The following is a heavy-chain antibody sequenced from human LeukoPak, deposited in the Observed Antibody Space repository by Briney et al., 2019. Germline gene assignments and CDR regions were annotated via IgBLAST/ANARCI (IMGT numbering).Heavy chain of an antibody. Sequence: PGRSLRLSCAASGFTFSSYAMHWVRQAPGKGLEWVSSISSGSSYIYYADSVMGRFTISRDNSRNTLFLQMNSLRTEDTALYYCARNPSSLDIAAAGNLGQGTLVTVPS. D-gene: IGHD6-13*01. J-gene: IGHJ4*02. CDR3: ARNPSSLDIAAAGN. CDR2: ISSGSSYI. CDR1: GFTFSSYA. V-gene: IGHV3-21*01.